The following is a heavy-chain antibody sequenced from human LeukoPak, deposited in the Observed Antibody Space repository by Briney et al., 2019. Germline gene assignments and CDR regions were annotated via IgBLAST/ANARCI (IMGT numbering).Heavy chain of an antibody. Sequence: SVKVSCKASGGTFSSYAISWVRQAPGQGLEWMGGIIPIFGAANYAQKFQGRVTITADESTSTAYMELSSLRSEDTAVYYCAGRGYCSGGSCYGRRSFYYYMDVWGKGTTVTVSS. CDR1: GGTFSSYA. V-gene: IGHV1-69*13. CDR3: AGRGYCSGGSCYGRRSFYYYMDV. D-gene: IGHD2-15*01. CDR2: IIPIFGAA. J-gene: IGHJ6*03.